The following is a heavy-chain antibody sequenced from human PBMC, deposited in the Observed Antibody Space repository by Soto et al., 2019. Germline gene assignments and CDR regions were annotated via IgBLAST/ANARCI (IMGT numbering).Heavy chain of an antibody. Sequence: SLRLSCAASGFFFSTFGMHWVRQAPGKGLEWVAVISYDGSNKYYTDSVKGRFTISRDNSKNTLFLEMNSLRSEDTAVYYCAKADYVDYSLDSWGQGTLVTVSS. J-gene: IGHJ4*02. CDR3: AKADYVDYSLDS. V-gene: IGHV3-30*18. CDR1: GFFFSTFG. CDR2: ISYDGSNK. D-gene: IGHD4-17*01.